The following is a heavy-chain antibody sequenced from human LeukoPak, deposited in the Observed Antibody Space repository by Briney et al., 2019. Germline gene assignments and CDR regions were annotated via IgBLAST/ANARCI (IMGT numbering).Heavy chain of an antibody. D-gene: IGHD6-6*01. CDR3: AKHRSSSSGYYMDV. Sequence: PGGSLRLSCAASGFTFSTYWMHWVRQAPGKGLVWVSSINSDGSSTSYADSVRGRFTISRDNAKNTLYLQMNSLRAEDTAVYYCAKHRSSSSGYYMDVWGKGTTVTVS. CDR2: INSDGSST. V-gene: IGHV3-74*01. J-gene: IGHJ6*03. CDR1: GFTFSTYW.